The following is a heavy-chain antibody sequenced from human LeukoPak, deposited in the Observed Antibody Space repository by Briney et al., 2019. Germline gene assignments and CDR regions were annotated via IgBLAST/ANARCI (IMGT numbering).Heavy chain of an antibody. J-gene: IGHJ5*02. CDR2: IKQDGSEK. D-gene: IGHD6-19*01. CDR1: GFTFNSYG. Sequence: PGGSLRLSCAASGFTFNSYGMHWVRQAPGRGLEWVANIKQDGSEKYYVDSVKGRFTISRDNAKNSLYLQMNSLRAEDTAVYYCARAHISGWYGGDWFGPWGQGTLVTVSS. V-gene: IGHV3-7*01. CDR3: ARAHISGWYGGDWFGP.